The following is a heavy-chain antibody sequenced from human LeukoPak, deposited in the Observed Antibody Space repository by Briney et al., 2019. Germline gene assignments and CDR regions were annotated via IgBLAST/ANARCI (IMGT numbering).Heavy chain of an antibody. D-gene: IGHD2-21*01. CDR2: ISSSSSYI. J-gene: IGHJ6*04. CDR1: GFTFSSYS. V-gene: IGHV3-21*03. CDR3: ARFTPPAYWDV. Sequence: GGSLRLSCAAAGFTFSSYSMNWVRQAPGKGLEWVSSISSSSSYIYYADSVKGRFTISRDNAKNSLYLQMNSLRAEDTAVYYCARFTPPAYWDVWGKGTTVTVSS.